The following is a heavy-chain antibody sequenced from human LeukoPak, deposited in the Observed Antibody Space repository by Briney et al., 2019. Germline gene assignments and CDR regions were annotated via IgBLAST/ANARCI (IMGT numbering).Heavy chain of an antibody. CDR3: ARGSPYYGMDV. Sequence: GGSLRLSCAASGFTFSSYEMNWVRQAPGKGLEWVSYISSSGSTIYYADSVKDRFTISRDNAKNSLYLQMNSLRAEDTAVYYCARGSPYYGMDVWGQGTTVTVSS. J-gene: IGHJ6*02. V-gene: IGHV3-48*03. CDR2: ISSSGSTI. CDR1: GFTFSSYE. D-gene: IGHD1-26*01.